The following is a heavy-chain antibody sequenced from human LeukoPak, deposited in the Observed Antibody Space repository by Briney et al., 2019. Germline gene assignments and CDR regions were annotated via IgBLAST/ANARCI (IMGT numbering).Heavy chain of an antibody. Sequence: SETLSLTCTVSGGSISSYYWSWIRQPAGKGLEWIGRIYTSGSTNYNPSLKSRVTMSVDTSKNQFSLKLSSVTAADTAVYYCARDIVVVVAKAFYYYYGMDVWGQGTTVTVSS. J-gene: IGHJ6*02. CDR1: GGSISSYY. CDR3: ARDIVVVVAKAFYYYYGMDV. D-gene: IGHD2-15*01. CDR2: IYTSGST. V-gene: IGHV4-4*07.